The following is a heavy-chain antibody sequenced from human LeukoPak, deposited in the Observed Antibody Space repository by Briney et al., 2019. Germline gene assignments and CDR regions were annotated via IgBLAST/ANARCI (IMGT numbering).Heavy chain of an antibody. CDR1: GFTFSTYV. CDR3: AKIVGFGEWGPNYFDY. Sequence: PGGSLRLSCAASGFTFSTYVMTWVRQAPGKGLEWVSTISGSGGSTYYADSVKGRFTISRDNSKNTLFLQMNSLRAEDTDVYYCAKIVGFGEWGPNYFDYWGQGTLVTVSS. D-gene: IGHD3-10*01. J-gene: IGHJ4*02. CDR2: ISGSGGST. V-gene: IGHV3-23*01.